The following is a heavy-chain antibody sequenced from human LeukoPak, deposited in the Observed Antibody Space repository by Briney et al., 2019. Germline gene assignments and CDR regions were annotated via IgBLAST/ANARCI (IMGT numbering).Heavy chain of an antibody. CDR2: ISAYNGNT. CDR1: GYTFTSYG. V-gene: IGHV1-18*01. J-gene: IGHJ4*02. D-gene: IGHD1-26*01. Sequence: ASVKVSCKASGYTFTSYGISWVRQAPGQGLEWMGWISAYNGNTNYAQKFQGRVTMTRNTSISTAYMELSSLRSEDTAVYYCARGLPWELYTVDYWGQGTLVTVSS. CDR3: ARGLPWELYTVDY.